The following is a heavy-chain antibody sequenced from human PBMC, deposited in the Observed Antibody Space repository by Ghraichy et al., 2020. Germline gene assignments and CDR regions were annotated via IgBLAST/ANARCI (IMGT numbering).Heavy chain of an antibody. Sequence: GGSLRLSCAASGFTFSSYAMSWVRQAPGKGLEWVSAISGSGGSTYYADSVKGRFTISRDNSKNTLYLQMNSLRAEDTAVYYCAKDFVLRYFDWLTYMTGAFDIWGQGTMVTVSS. V-gene: IGHV3-23*01. J-gene: IGHJ3*02. CDR2: ISGSGGST. CDR1: GFTFSSYA. CDR3: AKDFVLRYFDWLTYMTGAFDI. D-gene: IGHD3-9*01.